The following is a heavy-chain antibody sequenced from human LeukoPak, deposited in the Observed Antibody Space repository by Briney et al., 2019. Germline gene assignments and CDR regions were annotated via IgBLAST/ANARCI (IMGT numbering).Heavy chain of an antibody. V-gene: IGHV3-23*01. CDR2: ISGSGGST. J-gene: IGHJ4*02. CDR1: GFTFSSYA. D-gene: IGHD3-10*01. CDR3: AKLGDYYGSGSYYFDY. Sequence: GGSLRLSCAASGFTFSSYAMSWVRQAQGKGLEWVSAISGSGGSTYYADSVKGRVTISTDNSKNTLYLQMNSLRAEDTAVYYCAKLGDYYGSGSYYFDYWGQGTLVTVSS.